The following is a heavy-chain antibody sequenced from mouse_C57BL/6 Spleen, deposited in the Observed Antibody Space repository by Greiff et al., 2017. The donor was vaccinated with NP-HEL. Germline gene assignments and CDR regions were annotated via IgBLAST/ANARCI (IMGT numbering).Heavy chain of an antibody. CDR2: IDPNSGGT. CDR3: ARDYGSRNAMDY. CDR1: GYTFTSYW. Sequence: QVQLQQPGAELVKPGASVKLSCKASGYTFTSYWMHWVKQRPGRGLEWIGRIDPNSGGTKYNEKFKSKGTMTVDKPASTAYMQLSSLTSGVAAVYYCARDYGSRNAMDYWGQGTSVTVSS. J-gene: IGHJ4*01. D-gene: IGHD1-1*01. V-gene: IGHV1-72*01.